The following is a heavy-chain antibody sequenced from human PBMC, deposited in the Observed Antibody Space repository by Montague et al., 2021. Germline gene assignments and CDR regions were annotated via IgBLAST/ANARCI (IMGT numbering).Heavy chain of an antibody. CDR1: DFTFSTYA. Sequence: SLRLSCAASDFTFSTYAMRWVRQAPGKGLEWVAVIWYDGSNKFYADSVKGRFTISRDNSKNTLYLQMNNLRAEDTAMYYCAREVAPGSGSNSVDYWGQGTLVTVSS. V-gene: IGHV3-33*01. J-gene: IGHJ4*02. CDR3: AREVAPGSGSNSVDY. D-gene: IGHD3-10*01. CDR2: IWYDGSNK.